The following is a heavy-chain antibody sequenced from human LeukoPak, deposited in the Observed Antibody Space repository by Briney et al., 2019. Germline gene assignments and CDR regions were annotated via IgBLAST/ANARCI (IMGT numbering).Heavy chain of an antibody. CDR2: INPNSGDT. Sequence: ASVKVFCKASGYTFTSYYMHWVRQAPGQGLEWMGWINPNSGDTNYAQKFQGRVTMTRDTSIRTAYMDLSRLRSDDTAVYYCARVDLNWLDPWGQGTLVTVSS. J-gene: IGHJ5*02. V-gene: IGHV1-2*02. D-gene: IGHD3/OR15-3a*01. CDR3: ARVDLNWLDP. CDR1: GYTFTSYY.